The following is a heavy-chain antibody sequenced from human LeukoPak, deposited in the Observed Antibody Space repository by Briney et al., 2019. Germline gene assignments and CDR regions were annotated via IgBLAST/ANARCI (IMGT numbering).Heavy chain of an antibody. V-gene: IGHV1-2*02. D-gene: IGHD5-18*01. CDR3: AREGQVDTAMQGVRHNDY. CDR2: INPNSGGT. Sequence: ASVKVSCKASGYTFTGYYMHWVRQAPGQGLEWMGWINPNSGGTNYAQKFQGRVSMTRDTSISTAYMELSRLSSDDTAVYYCAREGQVDTAMQGVRHNDYWGQGTLVTVSS. J-gene: IGHJ4*02. CDR1: GYTFTGYY.